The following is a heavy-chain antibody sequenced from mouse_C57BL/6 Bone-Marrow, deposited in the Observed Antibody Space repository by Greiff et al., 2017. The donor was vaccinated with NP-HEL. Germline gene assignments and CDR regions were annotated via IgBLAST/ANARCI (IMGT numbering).Heavy chain of an antibody. J-gene: IGHJ2*01. Sequence: EVKLQESGPELVKPGASVKIPCKASGYTFTDYNMDWVKQSHGKSLEWIGDINPNNGGTIYNQKFKGKATLTVDKSSSTAYMELRSLTSEDTAVYYCARRPYGNYVPYFDYWGQGTTLTVSS. CDR1: GYTFTDYN. V-gene: IGHV1-18*01. D-gene: IGHD2-1*01. CDR3: ARRPYGNYVPYFDY. CDR2: INPNNGGT.